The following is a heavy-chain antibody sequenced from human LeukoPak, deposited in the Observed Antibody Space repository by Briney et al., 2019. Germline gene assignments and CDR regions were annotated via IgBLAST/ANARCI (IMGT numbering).Heavy chain of an antibody. CDR2: MNPNSGNT. V-gene: IGHV1-8*01. D-gene: IGHD2-2*01. CDR1: GYTFTSYD. CDR3: ASKAPAASAFDV. Sequence: ASVKVSCKASGYTFTSYDINWVRQATGQGLEWMGWMNPNSGNTGYAQKFQGRVTITTDESTSTAYMELSSLRSEDTAVYYCASKAPAASAFDVWGQGTMVTVSS. J-gene: IGHJ3*01.